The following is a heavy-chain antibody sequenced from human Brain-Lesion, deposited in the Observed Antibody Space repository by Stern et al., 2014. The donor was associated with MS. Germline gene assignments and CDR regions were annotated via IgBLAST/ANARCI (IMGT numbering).Heavy chain of an antibody. CDR1: GFSFGTYA. CDR2: VCGGGGPT. V-gene: IGHV3-23*04. D-gene: IGHD6-19*01. CDR3: AKWPHHIAVAGTRYFQH. Sequence: EVQLVESGGGLVQPGGSLRLSCAASGFSFGTYAMSWVRQTPGKGLQWVSVVCGGGGPTYYADSVKGRFTISRDNSKNTLYLQMDSLRADDTAVYYCAKWPHHIAVAGTRYFQHWGQGTLVTVSS. J-gene: IGHJ1*01.